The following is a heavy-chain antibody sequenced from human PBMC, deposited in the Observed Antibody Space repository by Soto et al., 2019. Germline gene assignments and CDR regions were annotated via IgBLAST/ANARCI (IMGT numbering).Heavy chain of an antibody. D-gene: IGHD3-3*01. V-gene: IGHV1-46*01. Sequence: ASVKVSCKASGYTFTSYYMHWVRQALGQGLEWMGIINPSGGSTSYAQKFQGRVTMTRDTSTSTVYMELSSLRSEDTAVYYCARGVLRFLEWLPTPGDYWGPGTLVTVSS. J-gene: IGHJ4*02. CDR3: ARGVLRFLEWLPTPGDY. CDR1: GYTFTSYY. CDR2: INPSGGST.